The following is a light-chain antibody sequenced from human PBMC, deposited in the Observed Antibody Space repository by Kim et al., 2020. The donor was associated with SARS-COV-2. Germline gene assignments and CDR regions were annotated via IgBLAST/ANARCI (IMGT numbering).Light chain of an antibody. V-gene: IGKV3-20*01. CDR3: QQYGITPYT. Sequence: SPGDRATPSCRVSQSVAYYYLAWYQHTPGQAPRLLIYGASSRATGIPDRFRGSGSGTDFTLTISRLEPEDFAVYYCQQYGITPYTFGQGTKLEI. J-gene: IGKJ2*01. CDR2: GAS. CDR1: QSVAYYY.